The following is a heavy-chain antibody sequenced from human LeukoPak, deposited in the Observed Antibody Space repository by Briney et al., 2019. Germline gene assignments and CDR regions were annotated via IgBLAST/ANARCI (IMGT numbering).Heavy chain of an antibody. D-gene: IGHD3-10*01. CDR3: AKAIWVAATSSWFCLDY. CDR1: GFTFSSYW. V-gene: IGHV3-74*01. J-gene: IGHJ4*02. Sequence: GGSLRLSCAASGFTFSSYWMHWVRQAPGKGLVWVSRINTDGSSTSYADSVKGRFTISRDNSRNTLYLQMNSLRPEDTAVYYCAKAIWVAATSSWFCLDYWGQGTLVTVSS. CDR2: INTDGSST.